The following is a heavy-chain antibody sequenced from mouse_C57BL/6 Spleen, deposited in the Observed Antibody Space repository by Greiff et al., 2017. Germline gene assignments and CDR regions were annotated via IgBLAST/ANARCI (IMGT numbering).Heavy chain of an antibody. CDR1: GYAFSSSW. D-gene: IGHD1-1*01. CDR3: ARENVTTGVADWYFDV. J-gene: IGHJ1*03. Sequence: VQLQESGPELVKPGASVKISCKASGYAFSSSWMNWVKQRPGKGLEWIGRIYPGDGDTNYTGKFKGKATLTADKSSSTAYMQLSSLTSEDSAVXFCARENVTTGVADWYFDVWGTGTTVTVSS. CDR2: IYPGDGDT. V-gene: IGHV1-82*01.